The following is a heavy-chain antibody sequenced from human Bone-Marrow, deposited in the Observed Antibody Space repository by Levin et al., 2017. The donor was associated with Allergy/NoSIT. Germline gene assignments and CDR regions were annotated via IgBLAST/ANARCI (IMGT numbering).Heavy chain of an antibody. Sequence: SCAASGFIFNNYAMHWVRQAPGKGLEWVAVISLDGSNKYYVDSVKGRFSISRDNSKNTLYLQMSSLRVEDTAVYYCARGGIHFDYWGQGTRVTVSS. CDR3: ARGGIHFDY. J-gene: IGHJ4*02. V-gene: IGHV3-30-3*01. CDR2: ISLDGSNK. CDR1: GFIFNNYA. D-gene: IGHD1-1*01.